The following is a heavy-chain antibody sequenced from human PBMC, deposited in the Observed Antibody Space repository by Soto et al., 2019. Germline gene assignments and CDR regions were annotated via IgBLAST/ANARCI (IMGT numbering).Heavy chain of an antibody. CDR1: GNTVPNYA. J-gene: IGHJ3*02. D-gene: IGHD3-9*01. CDR3: ARDGGPVLRYFDWLSTVNAFDI. V-gene: IGHV1-3*01. Sequence: ASVKVSCKASGNTVPNYAIHWVRQAPGQRLEWMGWINAGNGNTKYSQKFQGRVTITRDTSASTAYMELSSLRSEDTAVYYCARDGGPVLRYFDWLSTVNAFDIWGQGTMVTVSS. CDR2: INAGNGNT.